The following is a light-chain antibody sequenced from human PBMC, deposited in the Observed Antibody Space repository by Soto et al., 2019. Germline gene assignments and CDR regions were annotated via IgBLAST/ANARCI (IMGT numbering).Light chain of an antibody. V-gene: IGKV1-5*02. CDR2: DVS. Sequence: DIQMTQSPSTLSASVGDRVTIICRARQRISSWLAWYQQKPGKAPNLLIYDVSSLQGGVPSRFSGSGSGTEFTLTISSLQPDDFATYYCQQYNGSSWTFGQGTKVEI. CDR3: QQYNGSSWT. J-gene: IGKJ1*01. CDR1: QRISSW.